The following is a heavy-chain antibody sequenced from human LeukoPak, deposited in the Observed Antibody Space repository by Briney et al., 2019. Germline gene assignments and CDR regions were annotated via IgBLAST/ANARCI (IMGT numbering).Heavy chain of an antibody. CDR2: ISYVGSNK. CDR1: GFTFSSYA. V-gene: IGHV3-30-3*01. Sequence: PGRSLRLSCAASGFTFSSYAMHWVRQAPGKGLEWVAVISYVGSNKYYADSVKGRFTISRDNSKNTLYLQMNSLRAEDTAVYYCAGSSGWYASFDYWGQGTLVTVSS. D-gene: IGHD6-19*01. CDR3: AGSSGWYASFDY. J-gene: IGHJ4*02.